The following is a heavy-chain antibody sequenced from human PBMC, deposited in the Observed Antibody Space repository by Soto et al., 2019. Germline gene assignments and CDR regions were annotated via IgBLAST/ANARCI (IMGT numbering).Heavy chain of an antibody. D-gene: IGHD2-2*01. CDR3: ARDTYQLLGKTENFDY. Sequence: ASVKVSCKASGGTFSSYTISWVRQAPGQGLEWMGRIIPILGIANYAQKFQGRVTITADKSTSTAYMELSSLGSEDTAGYYCARDTYQLLGKTENFDYWGQGTLVTVSS. V-gene: IGHV1-69*04. CDR2: IIPILGIA. CDR1: GGTFSSYT. J-gene: IGHJ4*02.